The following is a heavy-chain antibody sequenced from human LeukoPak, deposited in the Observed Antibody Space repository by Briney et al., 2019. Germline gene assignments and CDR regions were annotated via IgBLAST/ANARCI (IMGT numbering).Heavy chain of an antibody. CDR2: MNPNSGNT. CDR3: ATAVCGRCYWYAFDI. D-gene: IGHD2-2*01. V-gene: IGHV1-8*01. Sequence: ASVKVSCKASGYTFTSYDINWVRQATGQGLEWMGWMNPNSGNTGYAQKFQGRVTMTRDTSTSTVYMELSSLRSEDTAVYYCATAVCGRCYWYAFDIWGQGTMVTVSS. CDR1: GYTFTSYD. J-gene: IGHJ3*02.